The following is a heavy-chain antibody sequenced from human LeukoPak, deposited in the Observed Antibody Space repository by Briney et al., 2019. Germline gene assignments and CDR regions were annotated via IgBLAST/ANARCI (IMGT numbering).Heavy chain of an antibody. V-gene: IGHV1-18*01. D-gene: IGHD2-2*01. CDR2: ISAYNGNT. CDR1: GYTFTSYG. CDR3: ARPRPYCSSTSCYLDYYYGMDV. J-gene: IGHJ6*02. Sequence: ASVKVSCKASGYTFTSYGISWVRQAPGQGLEWMGWISAYNGNTNYAQKLQGRVTMTTDTSTSTAYMELRSLRSDDPAVYYCARPRPYCSSTSCYLDYYYGMDVWGQGTTVTVSS.